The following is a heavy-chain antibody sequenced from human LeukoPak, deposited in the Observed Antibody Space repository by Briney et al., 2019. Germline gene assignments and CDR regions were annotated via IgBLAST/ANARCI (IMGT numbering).Heavy chain of an antibody. CDR3: ARENPSGYYNRPIDY. Sequence: SETLSLTCTVSGGSISSSSYYWGWIRQPPGKGLEWIGSIYYSRSTYYNPSLKSRVTMSVDTSKNQFSLKLSSVTAADTAIYYCARENPSGYYNRPIDYWGQGTLVTVSS. D-gene: IGHD3-22*01. J-gene: IGHJ4*02. CDR1: GGSISSSSYY. CDR2: IYYSRST. V-gene: IGHV4-39*07.